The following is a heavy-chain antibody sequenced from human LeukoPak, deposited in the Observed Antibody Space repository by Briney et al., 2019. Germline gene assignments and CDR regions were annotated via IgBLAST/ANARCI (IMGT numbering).Heavy chain of an antibody. D-gene: IGHD5-12*01. V-gene: IGHV3-30*04. CDR2: ISYDGSNK. Sequence: PGRSLRLSCAASGFTFSSYAMHWVRQAPGKGLEWVAVISYDGSNKYYADSVKGRFTISRDNSKNTLYLQMNSLRAEDTAVYYCARGPGGGYDLHFDYWGQGTLVTVSS. CDR3: ARGPGGGYDLHFDY. J-gene: IGHJ4*02. CDR1: GFTFSSYA.